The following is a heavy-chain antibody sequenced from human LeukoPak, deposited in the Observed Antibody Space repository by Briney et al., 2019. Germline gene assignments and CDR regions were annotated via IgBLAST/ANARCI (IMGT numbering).Heavy chain of an antibody. D-gene: IGHD1-26*01. V-gene: IGHV3-23*01. CDR1: GFTFSSYA. J-gene: IGHJ3*02. CDR3: AKDWGGSYHGNAFDI. Sequence: GGSRRLAWAPAGFTFSSYAMGWVSPVPGGGLEWVASISGRDGRTYYTDSVKGRFTISRDNSTNTLYLQMNSLRAEDTAVYYCAKDWGGSYHGNAFDIWGQGTMVTVSS. CDR2: ISGRDGRT.